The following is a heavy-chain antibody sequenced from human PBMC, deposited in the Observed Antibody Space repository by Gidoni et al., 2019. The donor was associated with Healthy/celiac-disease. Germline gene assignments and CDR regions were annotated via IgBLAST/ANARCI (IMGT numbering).Heavy chain of an antibody. Sequence: QVQLVESGGGVVQPGRSLRLSCAASGFTFSSYGMHWVRQAPGKGLEWVAVISYDGSNKYYADSVKGRFTISRDNSKNTLYLQMNSLRAEDTAVYYCAKTITMVRGVIGLDYYYGMDVWGQGTTVTVSS. CDR2: ISYDGSNK. CDR3: AKTITMVRGVIGLDYYYGMDV. J-gene: IGHJ6*02. CDR1: GFTFSSYG. V-gene: IGHV3-30*18. D-gene: IGHD3-10*01.